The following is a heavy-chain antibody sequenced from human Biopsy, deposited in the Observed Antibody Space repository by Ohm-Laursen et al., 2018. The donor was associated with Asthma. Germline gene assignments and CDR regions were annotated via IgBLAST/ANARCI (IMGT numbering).Heavy chain of an antibody. CDR1: GGSFSGYY. CDR2: INHSGST. V-gene: IGHV4-34*01. CDR3: ARITNDRIAAAGRYYYYGMDV. Sequence: GTLSLTCSVYGGSFSGYYWSWIRQPPGKGLEWIGEINHSGSTNYNPSLKSRVIISVDTSKNQFSLKLSSVTAADTAVYYCARITNDRIAAAGRYYYYGMDVWGQGATVTVSS. D-gene: IGHD6-13*01. J-gene: IGHJ6*02.